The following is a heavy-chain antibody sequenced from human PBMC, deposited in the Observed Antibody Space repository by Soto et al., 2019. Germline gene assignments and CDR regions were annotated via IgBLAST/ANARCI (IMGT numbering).Heavy chain of an antibody. CDR1: GFPFSGYW. J-gene: IGHJ6*03. CDR3: ARDVENDGNYYIDA. D-gene: IGHD1-1*01. CDR2: INSDGSTI. V-gene: IGHV3-74*01. Sequence: EVQLVEPGGGLVQPGGSLRLSCAASGFPFSGYWMHWVRQAPGQGLVWVSRINSDGSTINYADSVKGRFTISRDNAANTLFLQMNSLRDEDTAVYYCARDVENDGNYYIDARGKGTTVIVSS.